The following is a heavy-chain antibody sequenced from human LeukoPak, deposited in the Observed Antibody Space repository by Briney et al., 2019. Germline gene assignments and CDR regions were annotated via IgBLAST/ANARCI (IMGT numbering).Heavy chain of an antibody. CDR3: ARSLGDXVVXAALTPYYFDY. CDR2: ISAYNGNT. V-gene: IGHV1-18*01. CDR1: GYTFTSYG. J-gene: IGHJ4*02. D-gene: IGHD2-15*01. Sequence: ASVKVSCKASGYTFTSYGISWVRQAPGQGLEWMGWISAYNGNTNYAQKLQGRVTMTTDTSTSTAYMELRSLRSDDTAVYYCARSLGDXVVXAALTPYYFDYWGQGTLVTVSS.